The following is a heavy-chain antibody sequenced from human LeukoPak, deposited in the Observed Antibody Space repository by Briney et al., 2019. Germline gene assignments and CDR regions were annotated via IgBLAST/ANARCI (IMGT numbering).Heavy chain of an antibody. CDR1: GFTFTSSA. V-gene: IGHV1-58*01. J-gene: IGHJ4*02. Sequence: SVKVSCKASGFTFTSSAVQWVRLARGQRLEWIGWIVVGSGNTNYAQKLQERVTITRDMSASTAYMELSSLRSEDTAVYYCAADGWELPVEYWGQGTLVTVSS. CDR2: IVVGSGNT. D-gene: IGHD1-26*01. CDR3: AADGWELPVEY.